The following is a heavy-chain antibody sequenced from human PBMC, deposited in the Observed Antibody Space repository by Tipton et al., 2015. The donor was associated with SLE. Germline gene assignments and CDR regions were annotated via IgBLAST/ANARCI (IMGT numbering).Heavy chain of an antibody. V-gene: IGHV4-39*01. CDR1: GESLSDHY. CDR3: ARHGPDSTGTRKYYFDY. CDR2: IYYSGST. J-gene: IGHJ4*02. Sequence: TLSLTCAVYGESLSDHYWNWIRQPPGKGLEWIGSIYYSGSTYYNPSLKSRVTISVDTSKNQFSLKLSSVTAADTAVYYCARHGPDSTGTRKYYFDYWGQGTLVTVSS. D-gene: IGHD1-7*01.